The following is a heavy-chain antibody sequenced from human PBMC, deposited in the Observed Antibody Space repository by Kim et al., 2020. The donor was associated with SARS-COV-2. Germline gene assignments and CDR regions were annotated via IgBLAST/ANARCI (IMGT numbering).Heavy chain of an antibody. D-gene: IGHD3-16*01. CDR1: VITLSDYF. CDR2: ISTRGTKT. Sequence: AGSLRLSCAASVITLSDYFMGWIRQPPGKGLEWLSNISTRGTKTEYAASLKGRFTTSRDNAKNSVYLQMNSLRVDDTAVYFCARDLGDHDPSGIPWGQGTLVTVSS. V-gene: IGHV3-11*05. CDR3: ARDLGDHDPSGIP. J-gene: IGHJ5*02.